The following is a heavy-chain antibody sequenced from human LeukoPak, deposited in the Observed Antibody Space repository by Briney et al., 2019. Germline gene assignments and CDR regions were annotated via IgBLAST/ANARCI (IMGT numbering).Heavy chain of an antibody. Sequence: ASVKVSCKASGYTFTSYDINWVRQATGQGLEWMGWMNPNSGNTGYPQKFQGRVTMTRNTSISTAYMELSSLRSEDTAVYYCARQALDSGYDLDAFDIWGQGTMVTVSS. CDR3: ARQALDSGYDLDAFDI. J-gene: IGHJ3*02. D-gene: IGHD5-12*01. V-gene: IGHV1-8*01. CDR2: MNPNSGNT. CDR1: GYTFTSYD.